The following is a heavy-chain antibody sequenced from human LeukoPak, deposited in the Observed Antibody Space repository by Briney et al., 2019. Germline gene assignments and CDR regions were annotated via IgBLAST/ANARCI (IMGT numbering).Heavy chain of an antibody. CDR3: GMRFLGDYYYMDV. CDR2: IFWNGGRT. CDR1: GFTFDKYG. J-gene: IGHJ6*03. D-gene: IGHD3-10*01. Sequence: SGGSLRLSCEGSGFTFDKYGMTWVRQAPGKGLEWVSGIFWNGGRTSYADSVKGRFTISRDNAKNSLYLQMNSLRVEYTALYYCGMRFLGDYYYMDVWGKGTTVTVSS. V-gene: IGHV3-20*04.